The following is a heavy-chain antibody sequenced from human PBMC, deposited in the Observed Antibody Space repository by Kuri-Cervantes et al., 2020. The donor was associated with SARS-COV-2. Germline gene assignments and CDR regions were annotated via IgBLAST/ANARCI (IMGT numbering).Heavy chain of an antibody. CDR2: IYPGDSDT. D-gene: IGHD4-17*01. V-gene: IGHV5-51*01. CDR3: ATGGDFGDYRWFHP. CDR1: GYSFTRQW. Sequence: GEDLMIYLRGSGYSFTRQWIGWVRQRPGKGLEWMWIIYPGDSDTRYSPSFQGQVTISADKSISTAYLQWSSLKASDTAMYYCATGGDFGDYRWFHPWGQGTLVTVSS. J-gene: IGHJ5*02.